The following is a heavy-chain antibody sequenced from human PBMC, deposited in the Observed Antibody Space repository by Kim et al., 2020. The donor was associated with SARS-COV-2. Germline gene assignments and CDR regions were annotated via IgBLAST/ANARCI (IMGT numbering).Heavy chain of an antibody. Sequence: ADSVKGRFTISRDNSKNTLNLQMNSLRAEDTAVYYSANNSGIAVAGTLDDWGQGTLVTVSS. V-gene: IGHV3-23*01. CDR3: ANNSGIAVAGTLDD. D-gene: IGHD6-19*01. J-gene: IGHJ4*02.